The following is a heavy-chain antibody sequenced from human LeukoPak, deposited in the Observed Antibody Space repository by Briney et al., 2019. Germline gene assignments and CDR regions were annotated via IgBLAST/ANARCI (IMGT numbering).Heavy chain of an antibody. CDR2: IYYSGST. Sequence: PGGSLRLSCAASGFTFVSYWMSWFPHPPGKGLDGIGSIYYSGSTYYNPSPKSRVTISVDTSKNQFSLKLSSVTAADTAVYYCARHKDYYYYYMDVWGKGTTVTVSS. J-gene: IGHJ6*03. V-gene: IGHV4-39*01. CDR3: ARHKDYYYYYMDV. CDR1: GFTFVSYW.